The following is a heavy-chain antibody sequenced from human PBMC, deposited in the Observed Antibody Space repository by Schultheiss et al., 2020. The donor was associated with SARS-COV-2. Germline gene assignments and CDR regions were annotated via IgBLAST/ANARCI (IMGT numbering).Heavy chain of an antibody. Sequence: SETLSLTCTVSGGSISSYYWSWIRQPPGKGLEWIGYIYYSGSTNYNPSLKSRVTISVDTSKNQFSLKLSSVTAADTAVYYCARASTYYYDSSGYYSWFDPWGQGTLVTVSS. CDR2: IYYSGST. V-gene: IGHV4-59*12. CDR1: GGSISSYY. CDR3: ARASTYYYDSSGYYSWFDP. J-gene: IGHJ5*02. D-gene: IGHD3-22*01.